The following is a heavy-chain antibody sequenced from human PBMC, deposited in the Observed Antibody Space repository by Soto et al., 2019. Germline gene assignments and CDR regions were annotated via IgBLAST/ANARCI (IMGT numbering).Heavy chain of an antibody. J-gene: IGHJ4*02. CDR2: IYYSGTT. CDR3: ARHRQYYDTSGYQQRYFDY. Sequence: SETLSLTCSVSGGSISSSPYYWGWIRQPPGKGLEWPGTIYYSGTTSYNPSLKSRVIISVDTSNNQLFLKLRSVTAADTAVYYCARHRQYYDTSGYQQRYFDYWGQGTQVTVSS. V-gene: IGHV4-39*01. D-gene: IGHD3-22*01. CDR1: GGSISSSPYY.